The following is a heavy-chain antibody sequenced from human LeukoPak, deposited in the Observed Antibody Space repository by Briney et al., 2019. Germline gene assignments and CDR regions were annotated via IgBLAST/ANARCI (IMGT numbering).Heavy chain of an antibody. J-gene: IGHJ4*02. CDR2: ITSSGNTI. D-gene: IGHD4-17*01. CDR1: GLTFSSYE. Sequence: GGSLRLSCAASGLTFSSYEMNWVRQAPGKGLKWVSYITSSGNTIYYADSVKGRFTISRDNAKNSLYLQMNSLRAEDTAVYYCARLTTMTTTGGPFDYWGQGTLVTVSS. CDR3: ARLTTMTTTGGPFDY. V-gene: IGHV3-48*03.